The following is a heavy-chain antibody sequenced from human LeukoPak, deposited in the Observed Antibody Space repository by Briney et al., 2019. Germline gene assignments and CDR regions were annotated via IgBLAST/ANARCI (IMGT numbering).Heavy chain of an antibody. V-gene: IGHV4-31*03. Sequence: SETLSLTCTVSGGSIISGAYYWSWIRQHPGKGLEWIAYVHYSGSTYYNPSLKSRFTISVDTSQNQFSLKLRSVTAADTAVYYCAGDSGNSTFDYWGQGTLVTVSS. CDR2: VHYSGST. CDR3: AGDSGNSTFDY. D-gene: IGHD4-23*01. J-gene: IGHJ4*02. CDR1: GGSIISGAYY.